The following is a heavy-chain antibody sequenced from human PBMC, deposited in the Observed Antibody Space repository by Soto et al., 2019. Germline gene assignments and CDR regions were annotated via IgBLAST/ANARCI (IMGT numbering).Heavy chain of an antibody. Sequence: SLRLSCAASGFTFSSYAMHWVRQAPGKGLEWVAVISYDGSNKYYADSVKGRFTISRDNSKNTLYLQMNSLRAEDTAVYYCARGAGSNFYYGMDVWGQGTLVTVSS. CDR3: ARGAGSNFYYGMDV. CDR2: ISYDGSNK. V-gene: IGHV3-30-3*01. J-gene: IGHJ6*02. CDR1: GFTFSSYA. D-gene: IGHD4-4*01.